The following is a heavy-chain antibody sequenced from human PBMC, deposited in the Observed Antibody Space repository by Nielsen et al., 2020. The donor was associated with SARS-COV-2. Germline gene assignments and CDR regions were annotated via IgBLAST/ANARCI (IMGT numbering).Heavy chain of an antibody. V-gene: IGHV1-18*04. Sequence: ASVKVSCKPSGYTFTYYGITWVRQAPGQGLEWMGWINTKNGYTNYAQKAQGRVTLTADIATSTAYMELRSLRSDDTAIYYCARGAGGYYDSTGYYFSSPLIDYWGQGTLVTVSS. CDR3: ARGAGGYYDSTGYYFSSPLIDY. J-gene: IGHJ4*02. CDR1: GYTFTYYG. D-gene: IGHD3-22*01. CDR2: INTKNGYT.